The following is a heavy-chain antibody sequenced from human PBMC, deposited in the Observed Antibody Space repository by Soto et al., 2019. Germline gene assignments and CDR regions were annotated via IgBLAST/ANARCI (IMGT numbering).Heavy chain of an antibody. CDR3: AKGSYYDSSGYAAPWAFHX. CDR2: ISYDGSNK. Sequence: GGSLRLSFAASGFTFSSYGMHWVRQAPGKGLEWVAVISYDGSNKYYADSVKGRFTISRDNSKNTLYLQMNSLRAEDTAVYYCAKGSYYDSSGYAAPWAFHXWGQGTMVTVS. J-gene: IGHJ3*02. D-gene: IGHD3-22*01. CDR1: GFTFSSYG. V-gene: IGHV3-30*18.